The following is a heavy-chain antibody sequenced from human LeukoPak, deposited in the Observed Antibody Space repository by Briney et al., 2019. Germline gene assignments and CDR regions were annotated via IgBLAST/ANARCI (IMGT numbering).Heavy chain of an antibody. J-gene: IGHJ4*02. CDR3: ARAYSSSRPFFDY. V-gene: IGHV3-11*04. CDR2: ISSSGSTI. Sequence: GGSLRLSCAASGFTFSDYYMSWIRQAPGKGLEWVSYISSSGSTIYYAASVKGRFTISRDNAKNSLYLQMNSRRAEDTAVYYCARAYSSSRPFFDYWGQGTLVTVSS. CDR1: GFTFSDYY. D-gene: IGHD6-13*01.